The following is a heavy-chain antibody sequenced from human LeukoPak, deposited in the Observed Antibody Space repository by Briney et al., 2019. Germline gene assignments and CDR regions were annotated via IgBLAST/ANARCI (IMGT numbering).Heavy chain of an antibody. CDR1: GFTFDDYA. CDR2: ISWNSGSI. J-gene: IGHJ4*02. Sequence: PGGSLRLSCAASGFTFDDYAMHRVRQAPGKGREWVSGISWNSGSIGYADSVKGRFTISRDNAKNSLYLQMNSLRAEDTALYYCAKAASSGYSLQGFDYWGQGTLVTVSS. V-gene: IGHV3-9*01. D-gene: IGHD3-22*01. CDR3: AKAASSGYSLQGFDY.